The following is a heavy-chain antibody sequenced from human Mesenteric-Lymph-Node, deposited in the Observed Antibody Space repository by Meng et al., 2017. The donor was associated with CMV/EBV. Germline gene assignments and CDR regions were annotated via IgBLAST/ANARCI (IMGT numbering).Heavy chain of an antibody. CDR1: GFTFSSYW. Sequence: GGSLRLSCAASGFTFSSYWMSWVRQAPGKGLQWVSLISHDGTTKKYADSVEGRFTISRDNSKNMLYLQLNSLRPEDTALYYCAFYYGSGTYYRPLDSWGQGTLVTVSS. J-gene: IGHJ4*02. CDR3: AFYYGSGTYYRPLDS. D-gene: IGHD3-10*01. CDR2: ISHDGTTK. V-gene: IGHV3-30*03.